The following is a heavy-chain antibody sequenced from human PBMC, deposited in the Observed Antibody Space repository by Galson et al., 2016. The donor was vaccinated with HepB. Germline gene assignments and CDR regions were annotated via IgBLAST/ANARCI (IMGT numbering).Heavy chain of an antibody. CDR3: AKDAEHSSSARGVFYYYYGMDV. CDR2: ISYDGNNK. CDR1: RFSFSSYT. Sequence: SLRLSCAASRFSFSSYTIHWVRQTPGKGLEWVAVISYDGNNKDYADSVKGRFTISRDNSENTVYLQMNSLRAEDTAVYYCAKDAEHSSSARGVFYYYYGMDVWGKGTAVTVSS. D-gene: IGHD6-6*01. J-gene: IGHJ6*04. V-gene: IGHV3-30-3*01.